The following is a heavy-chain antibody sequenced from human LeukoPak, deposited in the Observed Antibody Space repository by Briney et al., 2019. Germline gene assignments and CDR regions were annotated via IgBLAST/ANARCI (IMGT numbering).Heavy chain of an antibody. V-gene: IGHV4-4*07. CDR3: ARVPPRYCSSTSCYLFDP. CDR1: GGSISSYY. D-gene: IGHD2-2*01. J-gene: IGHJ5*02. CDR2: IYTSGST. Sequence: SGTLSLTCTVSGGSISSYYWSWIRQPAGKGLEWIGRIYTSGSTNYNPSLKSRVTMSVDTSKNQFSLKLSSVTAADTAAYYCARVPPRYCSSTSCYLFDPWGQGTLVTVSS.